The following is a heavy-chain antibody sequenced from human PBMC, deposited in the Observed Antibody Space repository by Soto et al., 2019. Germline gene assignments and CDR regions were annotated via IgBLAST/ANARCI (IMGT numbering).Heavy chain of an antibody. CDR1: GYTLTSYY. Sequence: ASVKVSCKESGYTLTSYYMHWVRQAPGQGLEWMGIINPSGGSTSYAQKFQGRVTMTRDTSTSTVYTELSSLRSEDTAVYYCARGVRGGGDAFDIWGQGTMVTVSS. V-gene: IGHV1-46*03. CDR3: ARGVRGGGDAFDI. D-gene: IGHD3-10*01. J-gene: IGHJ3*02. CDR2: INPSGGST.